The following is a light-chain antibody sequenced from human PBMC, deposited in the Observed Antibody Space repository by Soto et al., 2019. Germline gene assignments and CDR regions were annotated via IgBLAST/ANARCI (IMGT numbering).Light chain of an antibody. Sequence: IQVTNSPSALSASEGNRVTITCRASQSISSWLAWYQQKPGKPPKVLIYGASNLQSGVPPRFSGSGSGTDFTLAISSLQPEDSATYYCLQDVNYPWTFGHGTKVDIK. CDR3: LQDVNYPWT. J-gene: IGKJ1*01. V-gene: IGKV1-5*01. CDR2: GAS. CDR1: QSISSW.